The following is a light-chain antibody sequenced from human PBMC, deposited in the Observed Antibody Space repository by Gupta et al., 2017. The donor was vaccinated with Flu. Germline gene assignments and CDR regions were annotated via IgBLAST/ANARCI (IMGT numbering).Light chain of an antibody. J-gene: IGKJ5*01. V-gene: IGKV1-39*01. Sequence: DIQMTQSPSSLSASVGDRVTITCRASQSISSYLNWYQQKPGKAPKLLIYAASSLQSGVPSRFSGSGSGTDFTLTISSLQPEDFATYYCQQSDSTPPTFGPGTRLEI. CDR2: AAS. CDR3: QQSDSTPPT. CDR1: QSISSY.